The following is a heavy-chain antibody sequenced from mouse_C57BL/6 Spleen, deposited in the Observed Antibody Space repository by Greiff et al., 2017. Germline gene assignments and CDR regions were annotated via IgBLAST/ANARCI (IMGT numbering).Heavy chain of an antibody. Sequence: EVQLQQSGPVLVKPGASVKMSCKASGYTFTDYYMNWVKQSHGKSLEWIGVINPYNGGTSYNQKFKGKATLTVDKSSSTAYMELNSLTSEDSAVYYCARGSYGYKFDYWGQGTTLTVSS. D-gene: IGHD2-2*01. J-gene: IGHJ2*01. CDR2: INPYNGGT. CDR1: GYTFTDYY. CDR3: ARGSYGYKFDY. V-gene: IGHV1-19*01.